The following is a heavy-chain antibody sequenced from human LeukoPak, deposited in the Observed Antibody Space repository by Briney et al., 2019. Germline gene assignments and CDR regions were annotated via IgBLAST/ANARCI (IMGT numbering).Heavy chain of an antibody. CDR1: GGTFSSYA. J-gene: IGHJ4*02. CDR2: IIPILGIA. Sequence: ASVKVSCKASGGTFSSYAISWVRQAPGQGLEWMGRIIPILGIANYAQKFQGRVTITADKSTSTAYMELSSLRSEDTAVYYCAREGEMATINFDYWGQGTLVTVSS. CDR3: AREGEMATINFDY. D-gene: IGHD5-24*01. V-gene: IGHV1-69*04.